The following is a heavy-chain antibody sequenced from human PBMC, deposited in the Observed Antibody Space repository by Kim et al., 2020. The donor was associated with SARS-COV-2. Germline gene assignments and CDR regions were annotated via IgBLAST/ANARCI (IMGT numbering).Heavy chain of an antibody. CDR3: ASLLTGYWYFDL. CDR2: SDT. D-gene: IGHD1-20*01. V-gene: IGHV5-51*01. Sequence: SDTRYSPSFQGQVTISADKSISTAYLQWSSLKASDTAMYYCASLLTGYWYFDLWGRGTLVTVSS. J-gene: IGHJ2*01.